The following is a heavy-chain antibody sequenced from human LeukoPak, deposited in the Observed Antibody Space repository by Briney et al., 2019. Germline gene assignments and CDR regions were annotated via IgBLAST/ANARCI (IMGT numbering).Heavy chain of an antibody. Sequence: ASVKVSCKASGYTLTGYYMHWVRQAPGQGLEWMGWINPNSGGTNYAQKFQGRVTMTRDTSISTAYMELSRLRSDDTAVYYCAKSKGYCSSTSCHTNFDYWGQGTLVTVSS. J-gene: IGHJ4*02. CDR1: GYTLTGYY. V-gene: IGHV1-2*02. CDR2: INPNSGGT. CDR3: AKSKGYCSSTSCHTNFDY. D-gene: IGHD2-2*01.